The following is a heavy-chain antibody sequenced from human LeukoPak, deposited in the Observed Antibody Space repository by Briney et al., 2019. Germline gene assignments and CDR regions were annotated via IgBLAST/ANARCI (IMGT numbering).Heavy chain of an antibody. CDR3: ARTDFWSGYVYY. Sequence: SETLSLTCAAYGGSFSGYYWSWIRQPPGKGLEWIGEINHSGSTNYNPSLKSRVTISVDTSKNQFSLKLSSVTAADTAVYYCARTDFWSGYVYYWGQGTLVTVSS. V-gene: IGHV4-34*01. CDR1: GGSFSGYY. J-gene: IGHJ4*02. D-gene: IGHD3-3*01. CDR2: INHSGST.